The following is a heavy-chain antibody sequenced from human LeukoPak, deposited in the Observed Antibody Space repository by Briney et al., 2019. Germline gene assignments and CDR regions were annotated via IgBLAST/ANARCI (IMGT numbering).Heavy chain of an antibody. CDR3: ACYYDSSGYYYSLFDY. J-gene: IGHJ4*02. D-gene: IGHD3-22*01. V-gene: IGHV5-51*01. Sequence: GESLKISCKGSGYSFTSYWIGWGRQLPGKGLEWMGIIYPGDSDTRYSPSFQGQVTISADKSISTAYLQWSSLKASDTAMYYCACYYDSSGYYYSLFDYWGQGTLVTASS. CDR2: IYPGDSDT. CDR1: GYSFTSYW.